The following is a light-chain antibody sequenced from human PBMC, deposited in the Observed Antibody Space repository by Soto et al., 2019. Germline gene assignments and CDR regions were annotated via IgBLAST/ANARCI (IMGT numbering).Light chain of an antibody. J-gene: IGLJ2*01. Sequence: QSALTQPASVSGSPGQSITISCTGTSSDVGGYNFVAWYQQHPGKTPKLMIYDVSNRPSGVSSRFSGSKSGNTASLTISGLQAEDEAVYYCSSYRSSNLLIFGGGTKLTVL. CDR1: SSDVGGYNF. V-gene: IGLV2-14*01. CDR3: SSYRSSNLLI. CDR2: DVS.